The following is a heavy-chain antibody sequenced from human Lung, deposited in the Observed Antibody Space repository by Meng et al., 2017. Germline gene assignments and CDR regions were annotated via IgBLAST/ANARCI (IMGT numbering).Heavy chain of an antibody. CDR2: LGAHDYDT. J-gene: IGHJ4*02. CDR3: ARGTPGRSYSDH. Sequence: QVYLGQSGAEVKKPGASVQVSCKSSDYTFTGYGVSWVRQAPGQGLEWMAWLGAHDYDTSHAPKFQGRVTVTADRPTATAYMELRSLRSDDTAVYYCARGTPGRSYSDHWGPGTLVTVSS. CDR1: DYTFTGYG. V-gene: IGHV1-18*01. D-gene: IGHD3-10*01.